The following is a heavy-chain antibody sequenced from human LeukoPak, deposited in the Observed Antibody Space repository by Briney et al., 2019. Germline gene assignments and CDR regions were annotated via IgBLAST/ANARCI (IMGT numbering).Heavy chain of an antibody. J-gene: IGHJ6*02. Sequence: GGSLRLSCAASGFTFSSYSMNWVRQAPGKGLEWVSYISTRISTIFHADSVKGRFTISRDNAKNSLYLQMNSLRVEDTAVYYCARTQSEPSIAAAGRYYYGMDVWGQGITVTVSS. CDR1: GFTFSSYS. CDR2: ISTRISTI. CDR3: ARTQSEPSIAAAGRYYYGMDV. D-gene: IGHD6-13*01. V-gene: IGHV3-48*01.